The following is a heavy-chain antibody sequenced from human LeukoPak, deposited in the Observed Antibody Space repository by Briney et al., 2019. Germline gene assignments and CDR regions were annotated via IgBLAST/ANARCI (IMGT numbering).Heavy chain of an antibody. J-gene: IGHJ6*02. Sequence: PGGSLRLSCAASGFTFSRYSMNWVRQAPGKGLEWVSSISSSSSYIYDADSVKGRFTISRDNAKNSLYLQMNSLRAEDTAVYYCARVGITGTALDVWGQGTTVTVSS. CDR2: ISSSSSYI. CDR1: GFTFSRYS. V-gene: IGHV3-21*01. D-gene: IGHD1/OR15-1a*01. CDR3: ARVGITGTALDV.